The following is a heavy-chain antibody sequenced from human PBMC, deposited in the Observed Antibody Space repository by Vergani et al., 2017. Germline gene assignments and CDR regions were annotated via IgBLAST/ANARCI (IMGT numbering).Heavy chain of an antibody. CDR3: ARLRLLWGWFDP. Sequence: QLQLQESGPGLVKPSETLSLTCTVSGGSISSSSYYWGWIRQPPGKGLEWIGSIYYSGSTYSNPSLKSRGTISVDTSKNQFSLKLSSVTAADTAVYYCARLRLLWGWFDPWGQGTLVTVSS. J-gene: IGHJ5*02. D-gene: IGHD3-10*01. V-gene: IGHV4-39*01. CDR2: IYYSGST. CDR1: GGSISSSSYY.